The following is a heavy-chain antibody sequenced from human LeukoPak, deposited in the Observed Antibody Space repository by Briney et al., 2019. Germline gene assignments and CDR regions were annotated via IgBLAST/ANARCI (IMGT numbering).Heavy chain of an antibody. CDR3: ARDCDYSNHLYGMDV. V-gene: IGHV3-11*05. D-gene: IGHD4-11*01. CDR1: GFTFSDYY. J-gene: IGHJ6*02. CDR2: ISSSTTYI. Sequence: GGSLRLSCVASGFTFSDYYMSWIRRAPGKGLEWISYISSSTTYIKYAGSVKGCFTISRDNAKNSVYLQMNSLRAEDTAVYFCARDCDYSNHLYGMDVWGPGTTVTVSS.